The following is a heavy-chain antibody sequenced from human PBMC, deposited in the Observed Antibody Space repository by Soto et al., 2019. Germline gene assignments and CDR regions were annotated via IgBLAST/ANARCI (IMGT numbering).Heavy chain of an antibody. D-gene: IGHD5-12*01. J-gene: IGHJ4*02. Sequence: GASVKVSCKASGYTFTSYGISWVRQAPGQGLEWMGWIDPENGNTNYAQKLQGRVTMTEDTSTDTAYMELSSLRSEDTAVYYCATDLSSFNSGYDSLTDYWGQGTLVTVSS. CDR2: IDPENGNT. CDR3: ATDLSSFNSGYDSLTDY. CDR1: GYTFTSYG. V-gene: IGHV1-18*01.